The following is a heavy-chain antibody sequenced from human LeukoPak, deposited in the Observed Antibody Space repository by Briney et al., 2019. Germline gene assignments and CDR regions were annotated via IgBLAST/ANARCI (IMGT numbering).Heavy chain of an antibody. CDR3: ARDQSVPQHPQF. CDR2: IYSGGST. CDR1: GFTVRSKN. V-gene: IGHV3-53*01. D-gene: IGHD6-13*01. Sequence: PGGSLRLSCAASGFTVRSKNMRGVRQARGKGVEWVSDIYSGGSTYYTDSGKGRINISRDKYKNKLYLQMNSLRAEDTAVYYCARDQSVPQHPQFWGKGTPVTVSS. J-gene: IGHJ6*04.